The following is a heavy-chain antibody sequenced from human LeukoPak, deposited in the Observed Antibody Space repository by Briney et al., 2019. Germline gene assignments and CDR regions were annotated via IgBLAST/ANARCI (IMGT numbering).Heavy chain of an antibody. CDR1: GGSISSYY. J-gene: IGHJ3*02. Sequence: SETLSLTCTVSGGSISSYYRSWIRQPPGKGLEWIGYIYYSGSTNYNPSLKSRVTISVDTSKNQFSLKLSSVTAAGTAVYYCARGGNYYDSSGQYAFDIWGQGTMVTVSS. D-gene: IGHD3-22*01. V-gene: IGHV4-59*08. CDR3: ARGGNYYDSSGQYAFDI. CDR2: IYYSGST.